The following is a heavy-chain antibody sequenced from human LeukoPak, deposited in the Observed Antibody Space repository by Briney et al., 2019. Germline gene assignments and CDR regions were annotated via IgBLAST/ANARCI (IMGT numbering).Heavy chain of an antibody. CDR2: IYTSGST. Sequence: SETLSLTCTVSGYSISSGYYWGWIRQPPGKGLEWIGYIYTSGSTNYNPSLKSRVTISVDTSKNQFSLKLSSVTAADTAVYYCARHVYDSSGYYVFDYWGQGTLVTVSS. V-gene: IGHV4-38-2*02. CDR1: GYSISSGYY. D-gene: IGHD3-22*01. J-gene: IGHJ4*02. CDR3: ARHVYDSSGYYVFDY.